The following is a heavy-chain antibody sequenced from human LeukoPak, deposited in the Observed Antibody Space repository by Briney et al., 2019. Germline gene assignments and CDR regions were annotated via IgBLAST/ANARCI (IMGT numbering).Heavy chain of an antibody. CDR1: GFTFSGSA. V-gene: IGHV3-73*01. D-gene: IGHD3-3*01. Sequence: GGSLRLSCAASGFTFSGSAMHWVRQASGKGLEWVGRIRSKANSYATAYAASVKGRFTISRDDSKNTAYLQMNSLKTEDTAVYYCTGQTIFGVDYWGQGTLVTVSS. CDR2: IRSKANSYAT. J-gene: IGHJ4*02. CDR3: TGQTIFGVDY.